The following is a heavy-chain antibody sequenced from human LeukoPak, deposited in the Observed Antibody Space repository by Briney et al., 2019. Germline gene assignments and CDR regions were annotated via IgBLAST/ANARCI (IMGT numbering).Heavy chain of an antibody. CDR1: GFTFSDYY. CDR2: ISSSGSTI. CDR3: GTAKSPHSSSWYPFFDY. J-gene: IGHJ4*02. D-gene: IGHD6-13*01. Sequence: GGSLRLSCAASGFTFSDYYMSWIRQAPGKGLEWVSYISSSGSTIYYADSVKGRFTISRDNAKNSLYLQMNSLRAEDTAVYYCGTAKSPHSSSWYPFFDYWGQGTLVTVSS. V-gene: IGHV3-11*04.